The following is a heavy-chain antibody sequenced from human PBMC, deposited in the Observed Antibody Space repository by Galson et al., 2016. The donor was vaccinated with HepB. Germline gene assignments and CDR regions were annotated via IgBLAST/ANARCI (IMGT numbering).Heavy chain of an antibody. D-gene: IGHD2-15*01. CDR2: ISYDGSNE. CDR3: AEEAGGSYFYYGMDV. J-gene: IGHJ6*02. V-gene: IGHV3-30*18. Sequence: SLRLSCAASGTSIRSYGMHWVRQAPGKGLEWVAIISYDGSNENYADSVKGRFTISRDNSKNTLYLQMTSLRAEDTAVYYCAEEAGGSYFYYGMDVWGHGTTVTVSS. CDR1: GTSIRSYG.